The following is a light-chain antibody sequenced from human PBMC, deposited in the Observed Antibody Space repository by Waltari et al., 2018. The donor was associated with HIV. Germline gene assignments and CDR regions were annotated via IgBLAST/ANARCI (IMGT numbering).Light chain of an antibody. CDR3: QQSVSIPLT. V-gene: IGKV1-39*01. J-gene: IGKJ4*01. CDR1: QTINND. Sequence: DIQMTQSPSSLSASVGDSVTITCRASQTINNDLNWYQQKPGKAPKLLIYAASSLQSGVPSRFSGSGSGADFTLTISSLQPEDFATYYCQQSVSIPLTFGGGTKVEIK. CDR2: AAS.